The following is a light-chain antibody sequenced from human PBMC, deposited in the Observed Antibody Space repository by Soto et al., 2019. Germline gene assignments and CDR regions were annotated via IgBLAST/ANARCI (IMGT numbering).Light chain of an antibody. V-gene: IGLV2-8*01. CDR2: EVS. CDR3: SSYIPNGVM. J-gene: IGLJ3*02. CDR1: SSDVGGYNY. Sequence: QSVLTQPPSASGSPGQSVAISCTGTSSDVGGYNYVSWYHQHPGKAPKLMIYEVSKRPSGVPDRFSGSKSGNTASLTVSGLQAEDEADYYCSSYIPNGVMFGGGTKLTVL.